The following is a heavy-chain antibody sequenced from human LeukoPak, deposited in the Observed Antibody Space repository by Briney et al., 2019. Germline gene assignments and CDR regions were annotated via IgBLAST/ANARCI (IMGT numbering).Heavy chain of an antibody. J-gene: IGHJ5*02. CDR2: IYHSGNT. V-gene: IGHV4-30-2*01. Sequence: SQTLSLTCAVSGGSISSGGYSWSWIRQPPGKGLEWIGYIYHSGNTYYNPSHKSRVTISVHRSKTQFSPKLSSVTAADTAVYYCAREKGGYCSSTSCYGRGWFDPWGQGTLVTVSS. CDR3: AREKGGYCSSTSCYGRGWFDP. D-gene: IGHD2-2*01. CDR1: GGSISSGGYS.